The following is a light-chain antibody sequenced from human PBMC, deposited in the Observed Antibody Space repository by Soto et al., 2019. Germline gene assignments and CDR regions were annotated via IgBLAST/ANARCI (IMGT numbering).Light chain of an antibody. CDR3: AAWDDSLVGNV. J-gene: IGLJ1*01. Sequence: QPVLTQPPSASGTPGQRVTISCSGSSSNIGSNYVYWYQQLPGTAPKLLIYRNNQRPSGVPDRFSGSKSGTSASLAISGLRSEDEADYYCAAWDDSLVGNVFGTGTQLTVL. V-gene: IGLV1-47*01. CDR1: SSNIGSNY. CDR2: RNN.